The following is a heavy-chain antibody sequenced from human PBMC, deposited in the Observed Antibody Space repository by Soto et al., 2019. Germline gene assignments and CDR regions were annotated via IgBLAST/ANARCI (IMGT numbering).Heavy chain of an antibody. V-gene: IGHV3-30-3*01. CDR1: GFTFSSYA. D-gene: IGHD1-26*01. CDR2: ISYDGSNK. Sequence: SCAASGFTFSSYAMHWVRQAPGKGLEWVAVISYDGSNKYYADSVKGRFTISRDNSKNTLYLQMNSLRAEDTAVYYCAREYESVGYYYYGMDVWGQGTTVTVSS. J-gene: IGHJ6*02. CDR3: AREYESVGYYYYGMDV.